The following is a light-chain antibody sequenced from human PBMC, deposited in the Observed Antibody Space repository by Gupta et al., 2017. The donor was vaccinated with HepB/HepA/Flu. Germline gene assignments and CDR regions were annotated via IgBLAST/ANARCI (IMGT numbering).Light chain of an antibody. CDR1: QYVSSTY. CDR2: SAS. CDR3: HHYGSSSWT. Sequence: EIVLTQSTGTLSLSPGERATLSCSASQYVSSTYLAWYQQRPGQAPRLLIYSASNRATGIPDRFSGSWSGTDFTLTISRLEPEDFAVYFCHHYGSSSWTFGQGTEVEIK. V-gene: IGKV3-20*01. J-gene: IGKJ1*01.